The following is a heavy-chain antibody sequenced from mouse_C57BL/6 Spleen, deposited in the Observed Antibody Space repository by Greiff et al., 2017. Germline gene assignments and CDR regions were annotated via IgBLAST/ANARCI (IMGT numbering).Heavy chain of an antibody. V-gene: IGHV10-3*01. D-gene: IGHD1-1*01. CDR3: VRVPYYYCSSYWDFDV. J-gene: IGHJ1*03. CDR2: IRSKCSNYAT. Sequence: EVQLVESGGGLVQPKGSLKLSCAASGFTFNTYAMHWVRQAPGKGLEWVARIRSKCSNYATYYADSVKDRFTISRDDSQSMLYLQMNNLKTEDTAMYYCVRVPYYYCSSYWDFDVWGTGTTVTVSS. CDR1: GFTFNTYA.